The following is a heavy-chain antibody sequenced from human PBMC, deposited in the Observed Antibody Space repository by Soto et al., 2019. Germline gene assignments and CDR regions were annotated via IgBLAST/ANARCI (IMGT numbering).Heavy chain of an antibody. CDR2: INTYKSNT. CDR1: GYTFINYG. V-gene: IGHV1-18*01. J-gene: IGHJ4*02. D-gene: IGHD1-1*01. CDR3: AQVQEKWSKFLAY. Sequence: QVQLVQCGPEVKKPGASVKVSCKTSGYTFINYGVSWVRQAPGQGLEWMGWINTYKSNTNYAQKLQGRVTMTTDTSTGTAYMELRILRSDDTAVYFCAQVQEKWSKFLAYWGQGTLVSVSS.